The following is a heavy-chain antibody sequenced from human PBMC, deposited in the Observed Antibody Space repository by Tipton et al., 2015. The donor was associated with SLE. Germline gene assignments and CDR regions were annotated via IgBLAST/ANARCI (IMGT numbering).Heavy chain of an antibody. CDR2: ISYDGNNK. D-gene: IGHD2-2*01. CDR3: AKLALTMNTDF. J-gene: IGHJ4*02. CDR1: GFTFSTYD. V-gene: IGHV3-30*18. Sequence: SLRLSCVASGFTFSTYDMHWVRQAPGKGLEWVAVISYDGNNKYYADSVRGRFTISRDVSKSTLYLQMSSLRPEDTAVYYCAKLALTMNTDFWGQGTLVTVSS.